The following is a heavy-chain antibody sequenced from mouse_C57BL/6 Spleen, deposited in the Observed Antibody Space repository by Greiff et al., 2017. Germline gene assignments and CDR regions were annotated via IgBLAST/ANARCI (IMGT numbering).Heavy chain of an antibody. V-gene: IGHV1-81*01. J-gene: IGHJ3*01. D-gene: IGHD2-2*01. CDR1: GYTFTSYG. CDR2: IYPRSGNT. CDR3: ARRGDYGYDGTWFAY. Sequence: VQLQESGAELARPGASVKLSCKASGYTFTSYGISWVKQRTGQGLEWIGEIYPRSGNTYYNEKFKGKATLTADKSSSTAYMELRRLTSEDSAVYFCARRGDYGYDGTWFAYWGQGTLVTVSA.